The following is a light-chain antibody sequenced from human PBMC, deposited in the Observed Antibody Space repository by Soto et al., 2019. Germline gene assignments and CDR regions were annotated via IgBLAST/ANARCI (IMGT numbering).Light chain of an antibody. CDR3: QQSYSTPPM. CDR2: AAS. CDR1: QSISSY. V-gene: IGKV1-39*01. J-gene: IGKJ1*01. Sequence: DIPMTQSPSSLSASVGDRVTITCRASQSISSYLNWYQQKPGKAPKLLIYAASSLQSGVPSRFSGSESGTDFTLTISSLQPEDFATYYCQQSYSTPPMFGQGTKVEIK.